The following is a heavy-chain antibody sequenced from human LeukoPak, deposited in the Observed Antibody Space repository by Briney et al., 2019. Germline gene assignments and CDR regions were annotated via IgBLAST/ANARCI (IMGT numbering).Heavy chain of an antibody. CDR3: ARDLGQYYDTSDNWFDP. Sequence: GGSLRLSCAASGFTFSNYWMHWVRQAPGKGLVWVSRINSDGINTSYADSVKGRFTISRDNAKNTLNLQMNSLRGEDTAVYYCARDLGQYYDTSDNWFDPWGQGTLVTVSS. CDR2: INSDGINT. V-gene: IGHV3-74*01. CDR1: GFTFSNYW. J-gene: IGHJ5*02. D-gene: IGHD3-22*01.